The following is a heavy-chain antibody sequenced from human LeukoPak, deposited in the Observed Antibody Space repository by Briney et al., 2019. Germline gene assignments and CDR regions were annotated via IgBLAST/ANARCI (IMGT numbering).Heavy chain of an antibody. J-gene: IGHJ3*02. V-gene: IGHV4-38-2*02. Sequence: SETLSLTCTVSGYSISSGYYWGWIRQPPGKGLEWIGSIYHSGSTYYNPSLKSRVTISVDTSKNQFSLKLSSVTAADTAVYYCARERTYYYGSGSQTVDAFDIWGQGTMVTVSS. D-gene: IGHD3-10*01. CDR2: IYHSGST. CDR1: GYSISSGYY. CDR3: ARERTYYYGSGSQTVDAFDI.